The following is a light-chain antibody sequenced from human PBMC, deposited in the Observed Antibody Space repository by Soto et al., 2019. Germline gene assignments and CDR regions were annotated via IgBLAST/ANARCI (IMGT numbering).Light chain of an antibody. CDR1: QSVNSNY. CDR2: DAS. Sequence: EIVLTQSPGTLSLSPGDRAILSCRASQSVNSNYLAWYQQKPGQAPRVLIYDASSRATGIPDRFSGSGSGTDFTLTISRLEPEDFAVYYCQQYTDSRTFGQGTRVEIE. CDR3: QQYTDSRT. V-gene: IGKV3-20*01. J-gene: IGKJ1*01.